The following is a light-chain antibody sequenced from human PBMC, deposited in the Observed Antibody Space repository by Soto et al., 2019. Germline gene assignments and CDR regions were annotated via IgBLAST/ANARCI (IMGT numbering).Light chain of an antibody. CDR2: GAS. CDR1: QSVSTNY. V-gene: IGKV3-20*01. Sequence: EIVLTQSPGTLSLSPGERATLSCRASQSVSTNYLAWYQRKPGQAPRLLIYGASSRATGIPNRFSGSGSGTDFTLTITGLKAEDFAVYYCQQYGSSPPTFGQGTKVEIK. J-gene: IGKJ1*01. CDR3: QQYGSSPPT.